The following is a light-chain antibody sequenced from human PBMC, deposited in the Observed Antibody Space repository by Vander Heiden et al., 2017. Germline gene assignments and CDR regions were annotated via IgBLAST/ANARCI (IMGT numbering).Light chain of an antibody. CDR1: SSDVGGYDY. V-gene: IGLV2-11*01. J-gene: IGLJ1*01. CDR2: DVS. CDR3: CSYAGRYKV. Sequence: QSALTQPRSVSGSPGQSVTISCTGTSSDVGGYDYVSWYQQHPGKAPKLMIYDVSKRPSGVPDRCSASKSGNTASLTISGLQAEDEADYYCCSYAGRYKVFGTGTKVTVL.